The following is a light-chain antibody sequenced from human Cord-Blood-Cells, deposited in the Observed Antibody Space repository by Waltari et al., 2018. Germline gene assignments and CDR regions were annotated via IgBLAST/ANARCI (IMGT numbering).Light chain of an antibody. CDR2: DAS. Sequence: VLSQSPATLSLSPGERATLSCRASQSVSSYLAWYQQKHGQAPRLLIYDASNRATGIPARFSGSGSGTDFTLTISSLEPEDFAVYYCQQRSNWPITFGQGTRLEIK. V-gene: IGKV3-11*01. CDR1: QSVSSY. CDR3: QQRSNWPIT. J-gene: IGKJ5*01.